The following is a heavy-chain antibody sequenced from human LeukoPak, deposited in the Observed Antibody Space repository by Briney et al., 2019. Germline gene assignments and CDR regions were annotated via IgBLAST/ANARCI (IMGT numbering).Heavy chain of an antibody. Sequence: ASVKVSCKASGYTFTGYYMHWVRQAPGQGLEWMGWINPNSGGTNYAQKFQGWVTMTRDTSISTAYMELSRLRSDDTAVYYCARGPLGPWGGLSDAFDIWGQGTMVTVSS. CDR3: ARGPLGPWGGLSDAFDI. V-gene: IGHV1-2*04. CDR1: GYTFTGYY. D-gene: IGHD3-16*01. J-gene: IGHJ3*02. CDR2: INPNSGGT.